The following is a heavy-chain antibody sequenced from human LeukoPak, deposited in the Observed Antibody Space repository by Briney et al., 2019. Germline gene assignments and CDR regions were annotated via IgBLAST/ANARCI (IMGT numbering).Heavy chain of an antibody. CDR3: TIGGASGSLAH. Sequence: PSETLSLTCTVSSASISDIYWSCSRQPDGKAMEWNGRTYTSGDTNFNPSLKTRSTVSVDTSKNQFYLSLRYVTAADTAVYYCTIGGASGSLAHWGPGTLVTVSS. V-gene: IGHV4-4*07. CDR2: TYTSGDT. CDR1: SASISDIY. D-gene: IGHD6-13*01. J-gene: IGHJ4*02.